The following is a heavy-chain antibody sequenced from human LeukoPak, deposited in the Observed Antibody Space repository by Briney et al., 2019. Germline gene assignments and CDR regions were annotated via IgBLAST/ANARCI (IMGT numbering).Heavy chain of an antibody. CDR3: ARMGAYCGGDCYEDARDAFDI. V-gene: IGHV3-48*03. CDR1: GFTFSSYE. CDR2: ISSSGSTI. J-gene: IGHJ3*02. Sequence: QAGGSLRLSCAASGFTFSSYEMNWVRQAPGKGLEWVSYISSSGSTIYYADSVKGRFTISRDNSKNTLYLQMNSLRAEDTAVYYCARMGAYCGGDCYEDARDAFDIWGQGTMVTVSS. D-gene: IGHD2-21*02.